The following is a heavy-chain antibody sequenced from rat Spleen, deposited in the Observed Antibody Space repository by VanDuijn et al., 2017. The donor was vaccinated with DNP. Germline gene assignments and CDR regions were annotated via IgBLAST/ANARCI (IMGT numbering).Heavy chain of an antibody. V-gene: IGHV5S23*01. Sequence: EVQLVESGGGLIPPGRSLKVSCAASGFTFSHYGMAWVRQAPTKGLEWVASITNSGGNTYYRDSVKGRFTMSRDNAKSTLYLQMDSLRSEDTATDYCASRPPPTRGPFDYWGQGVMVTVSS. D-gene: IGHD1-4*01. J-gene: IGHJ2*01. CDR3: ASRPPPTRGPFDY. CDR1: GFTFSHYG. CDR2: ITNSGGNT.